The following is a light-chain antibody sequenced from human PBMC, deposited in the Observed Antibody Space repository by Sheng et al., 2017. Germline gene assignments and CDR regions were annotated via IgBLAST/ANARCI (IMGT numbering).Light chain of an antibody. V-gene: IGKV3-20*01. Sequence: ENVLTQSPGTLSLSPGERATLSCRTSETVASNYLAWYQQRPGQAPRLLIYGASSRVSGIPDRFSGSGSGTDFTLTITSLEPEDYAVYYCQQYGWLPANFGPGTKVEIK. CDR3: QQYGWLPAN. J-gene: IGKJ3*01. CDR2: GAS. CDR1: ETVASNY.